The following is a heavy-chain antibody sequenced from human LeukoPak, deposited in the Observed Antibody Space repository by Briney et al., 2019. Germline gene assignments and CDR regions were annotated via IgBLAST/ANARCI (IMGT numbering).Heavy chain of an antibody. V-gene: IGHV3-7*01. D-gene: IGHD3-22*01. Sequence: PGGSLRLSCAASGFTFSDFCMSWVRQAPGKGLERVANIKQDGSEKYYVDSVKGRFTISRDNAKNSLFLQINSLRAEDTVVYYCANGGTYSSGPWGQGTLVTVSS. J-gene: IGHJ5*02. CDR2: IKQDGSEK. CDR1: GFTFSDFC. CDR3: ANGGTYSSGP.